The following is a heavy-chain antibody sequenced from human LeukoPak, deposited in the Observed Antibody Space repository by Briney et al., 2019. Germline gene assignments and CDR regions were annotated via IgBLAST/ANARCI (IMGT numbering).Heavy chain of an antibody. Sequence: SRTPSLTSAVSGGSSSVYTWRWIPHPPGRGLGWVGEINHSGSTNYNPSLKSRVTISVDTSKNQFSLKRSSVTAADTALYYCAILATNSWGNWGQGTLVTVSS. CDR3: AILATNSWGN. D-gene: IGHD7-27*01. CDR1: GGSSSVYT. CDR2: INHSGST. J-gene: IGHJ4*02. V-gene: IGHV4-34*01.